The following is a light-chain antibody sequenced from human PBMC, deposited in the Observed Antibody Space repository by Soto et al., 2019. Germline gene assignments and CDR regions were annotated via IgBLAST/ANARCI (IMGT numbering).Light chain of an antibody. V-gene: IGKV1-5*01. CDR2: DAS. CDR1: QSISRW. J-gene: IGKJ1*01. Sequence: DIQMTQSPSTLTASVGDSVTITCRASQSISRWLAGYQQKPGKAPKVLIYDASILESGVPSRFSGSGSGTEFTLTITSLHPDDFATYYCQQYNHYLTWTFGQGTKVEIK. CDR3: QQYNHYLTWT.